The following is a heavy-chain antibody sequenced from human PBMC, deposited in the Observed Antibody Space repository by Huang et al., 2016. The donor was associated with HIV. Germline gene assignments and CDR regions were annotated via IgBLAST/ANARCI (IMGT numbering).Heavy chain of an antibody. CDR1: GDSIRSGGYY. Sequence: QVQLQESGPGLVKPSQTLSLTCTVSGDSIRSGGYYWTWLRQSPAKGLEWIGYIYYSGSSDYNPARKSRVSISIDAFKNRVSLKLKSVTVADTAVYYCARAPATHSVFFYWGQGTLVTVSA. CDR3: ARAPATHSVFFY. D-gene: IGHD3-3*01. V-gene: IGHV4-30-4*08. J-gene: IGHJ4*02. CDR2: IYYSGSS.